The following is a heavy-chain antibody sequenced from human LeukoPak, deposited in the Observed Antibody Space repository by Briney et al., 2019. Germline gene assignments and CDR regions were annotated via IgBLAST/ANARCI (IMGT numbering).Heavy chain of an antibody. CDR2: INPNSGGT. J-gene: IGHJ3*02. CDR3: ARDEWGNWNSSFDI. D-gene: IGHD1-7*01. Sequence: ASVKVSCKASGYTFTGYYMHWVRQAPGQGLEWMGWINPNSGGTNYAQKFQGRVTMTRDTSISTAYMELSRLRSDDTAVYYCARDEWGNWNSSFDIWGQGTMVTVSS. CDR1: GYTFTGYY. V-gene: IGHV1-2*02.